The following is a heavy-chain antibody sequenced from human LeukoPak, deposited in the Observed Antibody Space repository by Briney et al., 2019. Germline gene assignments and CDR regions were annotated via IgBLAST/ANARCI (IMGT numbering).Heavy chain of an antibody. CDR1: GFTFDDYA. V-gene: IGHV3-9*01. CDR2: ISWNSGSI. D-gene: IGHD4-17*01. CDR3: AKDSIPGGLATTVTTFDY. Sequence: GGSLRLSCAASGFTFDDYAMHWVRQAPGKGLEWVSGISWNSGSIGYADSVKGRFTISRDNAKNSLYLQMNSLRAEDTALYYCAKDSIPGGLATTVTTFDYWGQGTLVTVSS. J-gene: IGHJ4*02.